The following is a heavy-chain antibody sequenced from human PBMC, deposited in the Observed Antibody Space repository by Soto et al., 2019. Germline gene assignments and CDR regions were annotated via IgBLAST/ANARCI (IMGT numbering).Heavy chain of an antibody. CDR2: VYPSYSHT. CDR3: ARQSGETYTPMDH. V-gene: IGHV5-51*01. Sequence: PGESLKISCKGSGFSFTSQWIAWVRQMPGKVLEWLGTVYPSYSHTRYSPSFQGQVTISADKSISTAYLQWSSLKASDTAMYYCARQSGETYTPMDHWGQGTLVTVSS. CDR1: GFSFTSQW. D-gene: IGHD5-18*01. J-gene: IGHJ4*02.